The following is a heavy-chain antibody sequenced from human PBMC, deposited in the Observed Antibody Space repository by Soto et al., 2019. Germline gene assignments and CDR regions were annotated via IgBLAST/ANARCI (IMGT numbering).Heavy chain of an antibody. CDR3: ARMIFGRTGEYYFDY. D-gene: IGHD3-3*01. CDR2: IDWDDAK. V-gene: IGHV2-70*17. Sequence: SGPTLVYPTQTLTLTCTFSGFSLSTSRMSVAWIRQPPGKALEWLARIDWDDAKFFNTSLKTRLTVSKDTSKNQVVLALTNMDPVDSGTYYCARMIFGRTGEYYFDYWGQGILVTVSS. CDR1: GFSLSTSRMS. J-gene: IGHJ4*02.